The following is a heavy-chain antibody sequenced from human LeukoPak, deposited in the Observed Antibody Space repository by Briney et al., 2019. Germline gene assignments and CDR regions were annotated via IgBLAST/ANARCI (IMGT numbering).Heavy chain of an antibody. V-gene: IGHV3-64*01. CDR1: GFTFSNYA. J-gene: IGHJ4*02. CDR2: ISTNGGST. CDR3: AKAATQTDY. Sequence: PGGSLRLSCAASGFTFSNYAMYWVRQAPGKGLEYVSGISTNGGSTFYANSVKGRFTISRDNSKNTLYLQMNSLRAENTAVYYCAKAATQTDYWGQGTLVTVSS.